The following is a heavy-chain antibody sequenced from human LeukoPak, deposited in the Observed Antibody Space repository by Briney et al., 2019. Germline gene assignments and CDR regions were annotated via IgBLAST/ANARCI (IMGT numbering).Heavy chain of an antibody. Sequence: ASVKVSCKASGGTFSSYAISWVRQAPGQGLEWMGGIIPIFGTANYAQKFQGRVTMTEDTSTDTAYMELSSLRSEDTAVYYCATQEMVVVITDAFDIWGQGTMVTVSS. CDR2: IIPIFGTA. D-gene: IGHD3-22*01. J-gene: IGHJ3*02. V-gene: IGHV1-69*06. CDR1: GGTFSSYA. CDR3: ATQEMVVVITDAFDI.